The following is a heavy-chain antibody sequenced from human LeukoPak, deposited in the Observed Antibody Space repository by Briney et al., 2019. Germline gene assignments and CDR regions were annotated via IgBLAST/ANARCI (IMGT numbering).Heavy chain of an antibody. Sequence: SETLSLTCAVYGGSFSGYYWSWIRQPPGKGLEWIGEINHSGSTNYNPSLKSRVTISVDTSKNQFSLKLSSVTAVDTAVYYCARGPMYYDSSGYLYWGQGTLVTVSS. D-gene: IGHD3-22*01. CDR1: GGSFSGYY. V-gene: IGHV4-34*01. J-gene: IGHJ4*02. CDR3: ARGPMYYDSSGYLY. CDR2: INHSGST.